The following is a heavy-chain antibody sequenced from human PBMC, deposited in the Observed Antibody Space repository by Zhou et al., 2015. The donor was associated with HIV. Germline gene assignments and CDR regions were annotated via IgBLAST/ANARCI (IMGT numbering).Heavy chain of an antibody. CDR2: LVPIFGTP. J-gene: IGHJ4*02. D-gene: IGHD3-22*01. CDR3: ARGITMIGDPXDGYYDY. Sequence: QVQLLQSGAEVKKPGSSVKVSCKASGGTFNSNAISWVRQAPGQGLEWMGGLVPIFGTPTYAQKFQGRVTITADESTSTAYMELSSLRSEDTAVYYCARGITMIGDPXDGYYDYWGQGTLVTVSS. V-gene: IGHV1-69*12. CDR1: GGTFNSNA.